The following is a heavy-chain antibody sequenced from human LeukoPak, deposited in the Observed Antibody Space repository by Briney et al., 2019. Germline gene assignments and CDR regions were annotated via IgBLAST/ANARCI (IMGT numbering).Heavy chain of an antibody. CDR3: VKDLIGTYAFDY. D-gene: IGHD1-26*01. CDR1: GFTFSNFF. CDR2: ISADGGSI. J-gene: IGHJ4*02. V-gene: IGHV3-64D*08. Sequence: GGSLRLSCSASGFTFSNFFMHWVRQAPGKGLEYVSSISADGGSIFYADSVKGRFTVSRDNSMNTLYLQMSSLRVEDTAVYYCVKDLIGTYAFDYWGQGTLITVSS.